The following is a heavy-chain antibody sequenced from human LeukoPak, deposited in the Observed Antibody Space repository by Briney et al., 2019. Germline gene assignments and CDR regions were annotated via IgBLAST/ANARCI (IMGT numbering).Heavy chain of an antibody. D-gene: IGHD3-10*01. CDR2: ISAYNGNT. J-gene: IGHJ3*02. CDR1: GYTFTSYG. CDR3: ARLWGFGELFRAFDI. Sequence: GASVKVSCKASGYTFTSYGISWVRQAPGQGLEWMGWISAYNGNTNYAQKLQGRVTMTKDTSTSTAYMELRSLRSDDTAVYYCARLWGFGELFRAFDIWGQGTMVTVSS. V-gene: IGHV1-18*01.